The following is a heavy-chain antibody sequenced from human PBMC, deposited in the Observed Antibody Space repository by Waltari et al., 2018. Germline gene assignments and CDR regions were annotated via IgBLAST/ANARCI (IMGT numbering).Heavy chain of an antibody. J-gene: IGHJ1*01. CDR3: ARSVEDCSSTSCYTAEYFQH. D-gene: IGHD2-2*02. V-gene: IGHV3-21*01. CDR2: ISSSSSYI. Sequence: EVQLVESGGGLVKPGGSLRLSCAASGFTFSSYSMNWFRQAPGKGLEWVSSISSSSSYIYYADSVKGRFTISRDNAKNSLYLQMNSLRAEDTAVYYCARSVEDCSSTSCYTAEYFQHWGQGTLVTVSS. CDR1: GFTFSSYS.